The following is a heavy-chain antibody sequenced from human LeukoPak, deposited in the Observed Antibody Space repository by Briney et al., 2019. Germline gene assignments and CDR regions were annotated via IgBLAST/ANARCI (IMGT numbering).Heavy chain of an antibody. J-gene: IGHJ6*03. CDR1: GGSISSHY. D-gene: IGHD2-2*02. CDR3: ARTPAAILGYYYYYYMDV. V-gene: IGHV4-38-2*02. CDR2: IYHSGST. Sequence: SSETLSLTCTVSGGSISSHYWGWIRQPPGKGLEWIGSIYHSGSTYYNPSLKSRVTISVDTSKNQFSLKLSSVTAADTAVYYCARTPAAILGYYYYYYMDVWGKGTTVTVSS.